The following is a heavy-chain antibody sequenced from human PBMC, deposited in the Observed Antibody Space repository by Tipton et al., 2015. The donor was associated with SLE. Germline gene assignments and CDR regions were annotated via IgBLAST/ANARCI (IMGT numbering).Heavy chain of an antibody. J-gene: IGHJ4*02. D-gene: IGHD3-22*01. Sequence: SLRLSCAASGFTFSSYWMSWVRQAPGKGLEWVSVIYSGGSTYYADSVKGRFTISRDNSKNTLYLQMNSLRAEDTAVYYCARGASYYYDSSGYYYVDFFDYWGQGSLVTVSS. V-gene: IGHV3-66*01. CDR3: ARGASYYYDSSGYYYVDFFDY. CDR2: IYSGGST. CDR1: GFTFSSYW.